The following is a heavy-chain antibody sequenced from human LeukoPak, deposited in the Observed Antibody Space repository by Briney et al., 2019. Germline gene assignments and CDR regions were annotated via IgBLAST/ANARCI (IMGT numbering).Heavy chain of an antibody. CDR2: ISGSGGST. V-gene: IGHV3-23*01. CDR3: ARDQGWELSHFDY. J-gene: IGHJ4*02. D-gene: IGHD1-26*01. CDR1: GFTFGSYA. Sequence: PGGPLRLSCVASGFTFGSYAMSWVRQAPGKGLEWVSGISGSGGSTYFADSVQGRFTVSRDNSKNTVYLQMNRLRPEDTAIYYCARDQGWELSHFDYWGQGTLDTVSS.